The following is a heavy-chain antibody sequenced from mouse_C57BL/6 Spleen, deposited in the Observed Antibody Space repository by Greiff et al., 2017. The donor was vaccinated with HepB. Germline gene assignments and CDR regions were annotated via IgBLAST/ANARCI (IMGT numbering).Heavy chain of an antibody. J-gene: IGHJ3*01. V-gene: IGHV1-64*01. D-gene: IGHD1-1*01. CDR2: IHPNSGST. CDR1: GYTFTSYW. CDR3: ARPFYYYGSSLFAY. Sequence: QVQLQQPGAELVKPGASVKLSCKASGYTFTSYWMHWVKQRPGQGLEWIGMIHPNSGSTNYNEKFKSKATLTVDKSSSTAYMQLSSLTSEDSAVYYCARPFYYYGSSLFAYWGQGTLVTVSA.